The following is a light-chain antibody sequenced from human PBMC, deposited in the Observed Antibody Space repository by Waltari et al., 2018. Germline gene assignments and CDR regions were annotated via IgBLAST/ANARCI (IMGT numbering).Light chain of an antibody. CDR1: LSVSRAV. CDR3: QHYVMLPVT. CDR2: GIF. V-gene: IGKV3-20*01. Sequence: EIVLTQAPGTLSLSPGERATLSCRTSLSVSRAVAWYQQKPGQATRLLIYGIFNRATGIPDRFSGSGSGTDFSLTISRLEPEDFAVYYCQHYVMLPVTFGQGTRVEVK. J-gene: IGKJ1*01.